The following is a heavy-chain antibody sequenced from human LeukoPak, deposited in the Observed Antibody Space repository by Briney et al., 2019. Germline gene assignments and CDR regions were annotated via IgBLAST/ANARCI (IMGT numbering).Heavy chain of an antibody. CDR2: IDTATNT. D-gene: IGHD3-9*01. CDR3: ARVNLNAFDI. CDR1: GFTFSSHD. V-gene: IGHV3-13*01. J-gene: IGHJ3*02. Sequence: GGSLRLSCAASGFTFSSHDMHWVRQATGKGLEWVSAIDTATNTYYAGSVKGRFTISRENAKNSLYLQMNSLRAGDTAVYYCARVNLNAFDIWGQGTMVTASS.